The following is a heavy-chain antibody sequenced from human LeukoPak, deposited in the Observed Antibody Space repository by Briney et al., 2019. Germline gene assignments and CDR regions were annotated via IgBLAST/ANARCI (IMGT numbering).Heavy chain of an antibody. CDR2: MYYSGST. J-gene: IGHJ4*02. CDR1: GGSISSDSFY. Sequence: SETLSLTCSVSGGSISSDSFYWGWIRQPPGKGLEWIGSMYYSGSTYYNPSLKSRVTISVDTSKNQFSLKLSSVTAADTAVYCCARWTKNYFDYWGQGTLVTVSS. CDR3: ARWTKNYFDY. V-gene: IGHV4-39*01. D-gene: IGHD3/OR15-3a*01.